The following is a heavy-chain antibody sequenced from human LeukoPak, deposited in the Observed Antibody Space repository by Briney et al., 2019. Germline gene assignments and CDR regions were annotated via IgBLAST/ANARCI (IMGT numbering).Heavy chain of an antibody. Sequence: GGSLRLSCAASGLTFRNYGMHWVRQAPGKGLEWVAFIWYDGSNKYYVDSVKGRFTISRDNSKNTLFLQMSSLRVDDTAVYYCATDRSNSWVDYWGLGTLVTVA. CDR3: ATDRSNSWVDY. V-gene: IGHV3-30*02. D-gene: IGHD6-19*01. CDR2: IWYDGSNK. CDR1: GLTFRNYG. J-gene: IGHJ4*02.